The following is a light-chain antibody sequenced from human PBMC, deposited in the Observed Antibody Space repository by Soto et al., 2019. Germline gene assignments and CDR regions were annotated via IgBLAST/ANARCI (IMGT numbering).Light chain of an antibody. CDR1: QGVSSSS. J-gene: IGKJ4*01. Sequence: EIVLTQSPGTLSLSPGERATLSCRASQGVSSSSLAWYQQKPGQPPSLLIYGASSRATGIPDRFSGSGSGTDFTLTITRLEREDFGVYYCQHYRTSFGGGTKVEVK. CDR3: QHYRTS. CDR2: GAS. V-gene: IGKV3-20*01.